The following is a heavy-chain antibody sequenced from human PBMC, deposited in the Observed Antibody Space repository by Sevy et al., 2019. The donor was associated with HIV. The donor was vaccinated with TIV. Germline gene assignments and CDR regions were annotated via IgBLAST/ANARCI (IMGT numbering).Heavy chain of an antibody. CDR2: IRFDGTIK. Sequence: GGSLRLSCAASGFTFSTYGMHWVRQAPGKGLEWVAFIRFDGTIKYYTDSLKGRLTISRDNSKNTLYLQMNSLRAEDTAVYFCAKVLHIVVVPAAIDYYYGMDVWGQGPTVTVSS. V-gene: IGHV3-30*02. D-gene: IGHD2-2*01. J-gene: IGHJ6*02. CDR1: GFTFSTYG. CDR3: AKVLHIVVVPAAIDYYYGMDV.